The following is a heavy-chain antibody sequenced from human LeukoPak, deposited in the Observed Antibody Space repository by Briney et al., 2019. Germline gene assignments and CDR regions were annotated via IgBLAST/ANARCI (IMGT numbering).Heavy chain of an antibody. Sequence: ASVKVSCKASGGTFSSYAISWVRQAPGQGLEWMGGIIPIFGTANYAQKFQGRVTITADESTSTDYMELSSLRSEDTAVYYCAREPSIAAPAFDYWGQGTLVTVSS. CDR3: AREPSIAAPAFDY. V-gene: IGHV1-69*13. CDR1: GGTFSSYA. J-gene: IGHJ4*02. CDR2: IIPIFGTA. D-gene: IGHD6-6*01.